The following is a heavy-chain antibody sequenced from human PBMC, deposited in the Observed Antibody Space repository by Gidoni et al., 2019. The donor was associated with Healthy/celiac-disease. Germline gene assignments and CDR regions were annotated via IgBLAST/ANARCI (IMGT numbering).Heavy chain of an antibody. CDR2: IIPIFGIA. J-gene: IGHJ4*02. CDR3: ARNDRFGELLYF. D-gene: IGHD3-10*01. Sequence: QVQLVHSGAEVKKPGSSVKVSCKASGGTFSSYAISWVRQAPGQGLEWMGGIIPIFGIANYAQKFQGRVTITADKSTSTAYMELSSLRSEDTAVYYCARNDRFGELLYFWGQGTLVTVSS. CDR1: GGTFSSYA. V-gene: IGHV1-69*17.